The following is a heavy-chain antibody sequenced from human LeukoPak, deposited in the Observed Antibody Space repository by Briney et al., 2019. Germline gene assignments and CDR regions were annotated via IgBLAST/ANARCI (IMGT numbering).Heavy chain of an antibody. J-gene: IGHJ5*02. Sequence: GGSLRLSCAASGFTFSSYGMHWVRQAPGKGLEWVAFIRYDGSNKYYADSVKGRFTISRDNSKNTLYLQMNSLRAEDTAVYYCAKDPTYYDSSGPNWFDPWGQGTLVTVSS. CDR3: AKDPTYYDSSGPNWFDP. V-gene: IGHV3-30*02. CDR2: IRYDGSNK. CDR1: GFTFSSYG. D-gene: IGHD3-22*01.